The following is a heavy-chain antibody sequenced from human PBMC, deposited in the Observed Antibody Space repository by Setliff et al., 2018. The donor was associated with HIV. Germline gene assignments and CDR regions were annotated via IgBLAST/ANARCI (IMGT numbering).Heavy chain of an antibody. Sequence: PSETLSLTCAVYNAAFSDYYRGWIRQAPGKGLDWIGEINQSGSTNYNSSLRSRVTMSINLSKNQFSLKLTSVTSADTAVYYCAGRAYGPLEHWGQGTQVTVSS. CDR2: INQSGST. J-gene: IGHJ4*02. CDR3: AGRAYGPLEH. CDR1: NAAFSDYY. D-gene: IGHD4-17*01. V-gene: IGHV4-34*01.